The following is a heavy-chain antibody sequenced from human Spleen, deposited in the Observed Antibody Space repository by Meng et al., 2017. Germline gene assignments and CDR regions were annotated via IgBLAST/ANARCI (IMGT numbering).Heavy chain of an antibody. CDR1: GFTFGSCA. CDR3: ARELGSSSWQDY. Sequence: GRLLRSPCAAPGFTFGSCALTWSRQAPGKGLEWVPAISDSGMTYYADSVKGRFTISRDNAKNSLYLQMNSLRAEDTAIYYCARELGSSSWQDYWGQGTLVTVSS. V-gene: IGHV3-69-1*02. D-gene: IGHD6-13*01. J-gene: IGHJ4*02. CDR2: ISDSGMT.